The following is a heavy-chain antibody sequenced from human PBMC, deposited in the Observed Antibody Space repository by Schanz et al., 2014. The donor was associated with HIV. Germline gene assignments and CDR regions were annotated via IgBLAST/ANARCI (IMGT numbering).Heavy chain of an antibody. CDR2: ISGSGGST. J-gene: IGHJ6*02. Sequence: EVQQVLESGGGLVQPGGSLRLSCAASGFTFSTYAMNWVRQAPGKGLEWVSGISGSGGSTYYADSVKGRFTISRDNSKNMLYLQMNSLRVEDTALYYCAKDDEEDEIGMDVWGQGTTVTVSS. CDR1: GFTFSTYA. D-gene: IGHD2-15*01. CDR3: AKDDEEDEIGMDV. V-gene: IGHV3-23*01.